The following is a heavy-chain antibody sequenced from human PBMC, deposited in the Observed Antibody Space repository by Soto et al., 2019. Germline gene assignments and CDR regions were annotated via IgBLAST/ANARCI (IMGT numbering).Heavy chain of an antibody. D-gene: IGHD4-17*01. CDR1: GFTFSSYG. CDR3: ARDLKTTVNSDAFDI. Sequence: QVQLVESGGGVVQPGRSLRLSCAASGFTFSSYGMHWVRQAPGKGLEWVAVIWYDGSNKYYADSVKGRFTISRDNSKNTLYLQMNSLRAEDTAVYYCARDLKTTVNSDAFDIWGQGTMVTASS. V-gene: IGHV3-33*01. J-gene: IGHJ3*02. CDR2: IWYDGSNK.